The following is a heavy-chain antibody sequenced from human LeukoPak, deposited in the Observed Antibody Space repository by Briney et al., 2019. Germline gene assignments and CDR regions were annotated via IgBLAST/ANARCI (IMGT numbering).Heavy chain of an antibody. CDR3: ARDSPDY. Sequence: GGSLRLSCVASGFTVSSIHLSWVRQAPGKGLVWVSIIYSDGSTHYADSVKGRFTISRDNSKNSLYLQMSSLRAEDSAVYYCARDSPDYWGQGALVTVSS. CDR1: GFTVSSIH. J-gene: IGHJ4*02. V-gene: IGHV3-53*01. CDR2: IYSDGST.